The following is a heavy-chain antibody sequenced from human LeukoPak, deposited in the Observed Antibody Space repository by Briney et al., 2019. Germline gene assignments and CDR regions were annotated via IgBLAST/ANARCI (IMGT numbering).Heavy chain of an antibody. CDR3: ASSPEEGYCSSTSCYGAFDI. J-gene: IGHJ3*02. CDR1: GGSISSSSYY. CDR2: IYYSGST. Sequence: SETLSLTCTVSGGSISSSSYYWGWIRQPPGKGLEWTGSIYYSGSTYYNPSLKSRVTISVDTSKNQFSLKLSSVTAADTAVYYCASSPEEGYCSSTSCYGAFDIWGQGTMVTVSS. D-gene: IGHD2-2*01. V-gene: IGHV4-39*01.